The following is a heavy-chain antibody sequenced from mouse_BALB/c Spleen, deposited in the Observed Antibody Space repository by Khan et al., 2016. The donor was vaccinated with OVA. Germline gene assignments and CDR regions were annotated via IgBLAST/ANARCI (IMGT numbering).Heavy chain of an antibody. J-gene: IGHJ3*01. Sequence: QVQLKESGPGLVQPSQSLSITCTVSGFSLTSYGVHWVRQSPGKGLAWLGVILSGGITDYSAAFISRLSISKDNSKSQVFFKMNSLQANDTAIYYCARNYDYDEGLAYWGQGTLVTVSA. CDR1: GFSLTSYG. CDR2: ILSGGIT. D-gene: IGHD2-4*01. CDR3: ARNYDYDEGLAY. V-gene: IGHV2-2*02.